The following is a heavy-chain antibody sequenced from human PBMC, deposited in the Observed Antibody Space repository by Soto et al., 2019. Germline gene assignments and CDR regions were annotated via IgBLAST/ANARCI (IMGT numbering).Heavy chain of an antibody. CDR1: GFAFSGTW. CDR3: TTHSYYEISW. CDR2: IKSNKDGGTT. V-gene: IGHV3-15*01. D-gene: IGHD3-22*01. Sequence: EVQILESGGGLVKPGGSLRLSCATSGFAFSGTWMTWVRQAPGQGLEWVGRIKSNKDGGTTDFAAPVKGRLTISRNDARNTVYLQMDSLKTEDTAVYYCTTHSYYEISWWGQGTLVTVSS. J-gene: IGHJ4*02.